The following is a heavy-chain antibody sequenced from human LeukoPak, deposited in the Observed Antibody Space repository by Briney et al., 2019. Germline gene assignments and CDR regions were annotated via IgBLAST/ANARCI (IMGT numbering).Heavy chain of an antibody. D-gene: IGHD2-15*01. J-gene: IGHJ3*02. Sequence: GGPLRLSCAASGFTFRRYDMSWVRQAPGKGLEWVSAISGNGDSTYYVDSVKGRFTISRDNSKNTLYLQMNSLRAEDTAVYYCALYCSGGSCYSMGGAFDIGGQGTVVTVSS. V-gene: IGHV3-23*01. CDR1: GFTFRRYD. CDR3: ALYCSGGSCYSMGGAFDI. CDR2: ISGNGDST.